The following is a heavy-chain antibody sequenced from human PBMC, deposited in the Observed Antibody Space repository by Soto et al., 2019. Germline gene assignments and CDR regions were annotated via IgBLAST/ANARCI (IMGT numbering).Heavy chain of an antibody. CDR2: IIPIFGTA. CDR1: GGTFSSYA. V-gene: IGHV1-69*12. J-gene: IGHJ5*02. D-gene: IGHD2-15*01. CDR3: ARVVVVAAAYTSWFDP. Sequence: QVQLVQSGAEVKKPGSSVKVSCKASGGTFSSYAISWVRQAPGQGLEWMGGIIPIFGTANYAQKFQGRVTITADESTSTDYMELSSLRSEDTAVYYCARVVVVAAAYTSWFDPWGQGTLVTVSS.